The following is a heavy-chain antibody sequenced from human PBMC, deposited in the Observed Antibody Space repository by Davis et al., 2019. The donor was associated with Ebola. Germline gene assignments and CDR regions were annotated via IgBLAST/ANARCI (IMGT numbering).Heavy chain of an antibody. D-gene: IGHD3-16*01. J-gene: IGHJ4*02. CDR3: AERGGSV. CDR1: GGSISSYY. CDR2: NYYSGST. V-gene: IGHV4-59*01. Sequence: PGGSLRLSCTVSGGSISSYYWRWIRQPPGKGLEWIGYNYYSGSTNYSPSLESRVTISVDTSKNQFSLKLRSVTAADTAVYYCAERGGSVWGQGTLVTVSS.